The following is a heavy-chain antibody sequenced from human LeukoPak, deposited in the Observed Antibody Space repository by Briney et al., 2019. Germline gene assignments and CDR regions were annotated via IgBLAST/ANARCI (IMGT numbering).Heavy chain of an antibody. J-gene: IGHJ6*03. Sequence: PSETLSLTCTVSGGSISSYYWSWIRQPPGKGLEWIGYIYYSGSTNYNPSLKSRVTISVDTSKNQFSLKLSSVTAADTAVYYCARVEEGYGSGRRGNFYYYYMDVWGKGTTVTISS. CDR1: GGSISSYY. CDR3: ARVEEGYGSGRRGNFYYYYMDV. CDR2: IYYSGST. D-gene: IGHD3-10*01. V-gene: IGHV4-59*01.